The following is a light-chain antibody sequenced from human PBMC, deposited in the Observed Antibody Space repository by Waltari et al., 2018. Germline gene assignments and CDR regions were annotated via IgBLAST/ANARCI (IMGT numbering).Light chain of an antibody. CDR1: KLGDRF. J-gene: IGLJ7*01. Sequence: SYDLTQPPSMSVSPGQTASITCSGDKLGDRFAFWYQQKPGQSPGLVSYQDPKRPSGIPERLSCSNSGNTATLTISGTQAMDEADYYCQAWDSTTAVFGGGTQLTVL. CDR2: QDP. V-gene: IGLV3-1*01. CDR3: QAWDSTTAV.